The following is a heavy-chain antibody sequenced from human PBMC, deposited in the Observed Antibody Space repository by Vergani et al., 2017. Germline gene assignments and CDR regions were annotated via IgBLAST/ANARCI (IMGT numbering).Heavy chain of an antibody. CDR1: GFTFSDYY. Sequence: VQLVESGGGLVKHGGSLRLSCAASGFTFSDYYMSCVRQAPGKGLEWVANIKQDGSEKYYVDSVKGRFTISRDNAKNSLYLQMNSLRAEDTAVYYCANNGNYFDYWGQGTLVTVSS. CDR3: ANNGNYFDY. CDR2: IKQDGSEK. D-gene: IGHD1-14*01. J-gene: IGHJ4*02. V-gene: IGHV3-7*03.